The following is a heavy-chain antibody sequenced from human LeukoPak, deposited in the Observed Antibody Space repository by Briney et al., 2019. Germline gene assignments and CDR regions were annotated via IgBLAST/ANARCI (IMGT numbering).Heavy chain of an antibody. CDR3: AKVQRSDFDMNFDS. V-gene: IGHV3-74*01. J-gene: IGHJ4*02. D-gene: IGHD5-12*01. CDR2: INTDGSTT. CDR1: GFSFSSYW. Sequence: PGGSLRLSCAASGFSFSSYWMHWVRQAPGKGLVWVSRINTDGSTTIYADSVKGRFTISRDNAKNTLYLQMNSLRAGDTAVYYCAKVQRSDFDMNFDSWGQGTLVTVSS.